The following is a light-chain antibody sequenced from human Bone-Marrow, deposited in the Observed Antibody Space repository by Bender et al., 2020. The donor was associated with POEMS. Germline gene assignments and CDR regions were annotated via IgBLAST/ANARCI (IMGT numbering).Light chain of an antibody. V-gene: IGLV1-40*01. Sequence: QSVLTQPPSVSGAPGQTVTISCTGTSSNMGAGYGVNWYQQLPGTAPKLLIYNNENRPSGVADRISGSKSGTSASLAITGLPAEDEADYYCQSYDISLSGWVFGGGTKLTAL. CDR3: QSYDISLSGWV. CDR1: SSNMGAGYG. CDR2: NNE. J-gene: IGLJ3*02.